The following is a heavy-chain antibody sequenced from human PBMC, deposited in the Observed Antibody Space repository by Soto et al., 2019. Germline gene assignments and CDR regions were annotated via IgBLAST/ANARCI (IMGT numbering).Heavy chain of an antibody. CDR3: ARVPLWFGELSYNWFDP. CDR2: ISAYNGNT. D-gene: IGHD3-10*01. V-gene: IGHV1-18*01. CDR1: GYTFTSYG. Sequence: QVQLVQSGAEVKKPGASVKVSCKASGYTFTSYGISWVRQAPGQGLEWMGWISAYNGNTNYAQKLQGRVTMTTDTSTSTAYMERRSLRSDDTAVYYCARVPLWFGELSYNWFDPWGQGTLVTVSS. J-gene: IGHJ5*02.